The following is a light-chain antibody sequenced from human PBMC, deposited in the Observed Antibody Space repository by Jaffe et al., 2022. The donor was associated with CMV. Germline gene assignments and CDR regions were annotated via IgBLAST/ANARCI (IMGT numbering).Light chain of an antibody. CDR1: QSVSSF. CDR2: DVS. J-gene: IGKJ4*01. V-gene: IGKV3-11*01. Sequence: EIVLTQSPATLSLSPGERATLSCRASQSVSSFLAWYQQKPGQAPRLLIYDVSNRATGIPTRFSGSGSGTDFTLTISSLEPEDFAVYYCQHRSNWPRLAFGGGTKVEIK. CDR3: QHRSNWPRLA.